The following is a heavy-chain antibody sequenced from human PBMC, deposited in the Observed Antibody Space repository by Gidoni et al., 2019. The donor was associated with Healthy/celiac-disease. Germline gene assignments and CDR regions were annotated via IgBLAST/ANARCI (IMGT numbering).Heavy chain of an antibody. V-gene: IGHV1-8*01. D-gene: IGHD6-19*01. CDR3: ARVRSGGAEGIAVAGPSVLYYFDY. CDR2: MNPNSGNT. CDR1: GYTFTSYD. J-gene: IGHJ4*02. Sequence: QVQLVQSGAEVKKPGASVKVSCKASGYTFTSYDIHWVRQATGQGLEWMGWMNPNSGNTGYAQKFQGRVTMTRNTSISTAYMELSSLRSEDTAVYYCARVRSGGAEGIAVAGPSVLYYFDYWGQGTLVTVSS.